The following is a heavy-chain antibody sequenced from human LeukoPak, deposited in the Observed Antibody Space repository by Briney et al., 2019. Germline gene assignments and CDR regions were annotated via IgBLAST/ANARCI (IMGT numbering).Heavy chain of an antibody. D-gene: IGHD4-17*01. CDR3: AKPDYGDYGLTWFDP. CDR2: ISYDGSNK. J-gene: IGHJ5*02. V-gene: IGHV3-30*18. CDR1: GFTFSSYT. Sequence: GGSLRLSCAASGFTFSSYTMNWVRQAPGKGLEWVAVISYDGSNKYYADSVKGRFTISRDNSKNTLYLQMNSLRAEDTAVYYCAKPDYGDYGLTWFDPWGQGTLVTVSS.